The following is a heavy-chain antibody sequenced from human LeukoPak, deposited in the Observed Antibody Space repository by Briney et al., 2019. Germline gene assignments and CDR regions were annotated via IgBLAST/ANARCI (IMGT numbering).Heavy chain of an antibody. D-gene: IGHD4-23*01. Sequence: GESLKISCKTSGYSFTSYWITWVRQMPGKGLEWMGIIYPDDSDTTYSPSFQGQVTISADKSINTAYLQWSSLKASDTAMYYCARRDYGGKHFDYWGRGTLVTVSS. CDR2: IYPDDSDT. CDR3: ARRDYGGKHFDY. J-gene: IGHJ4*02. V-gene: IGHV5-51*01. CDR1: GYSFTSYW.